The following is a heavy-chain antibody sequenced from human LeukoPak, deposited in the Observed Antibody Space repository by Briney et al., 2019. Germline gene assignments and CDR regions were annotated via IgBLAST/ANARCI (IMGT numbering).Heavy chain of an antibody. CDR3: ARDLANYYDSSGYQDY. D-gene: IGHD3-22*01. Sequence: GSLRLSCVASGFTFGSFWMSWVRQAPGKGLEWVANIKQDGNQKYYVDSVKGRFTISRDNTKNSLYLQMNSLRAEDTAVYYCARDLANYYDSSGYQDYWGQGILVTVSS. J-gene: IGHJ4*02. CDR2: IKQDGNQK. CDR1: GFTFGSFW. V-gene: IGHV3-7*03.